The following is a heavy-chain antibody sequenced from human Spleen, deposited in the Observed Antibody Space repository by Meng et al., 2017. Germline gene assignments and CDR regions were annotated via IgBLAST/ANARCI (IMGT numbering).Heavy chain of an antibody. CDR1: GFTIRTYG. V-gene: IGHV3-33*01. Sequence: GGSLRLSCVGSGFTIRTYGMHWVRQAPGKGLEWLALIWFDGSDKKYADSVEGRFTISRDNAKNSLYLQMNSLTAEDTAVYYCARDYYDNSGLDYWGQGTLVTVSS. CDR2: IWFDGSDK. D-gene: IGHD3-22*01. J-gene: IGHJ4*02. CDR3: ARDYYDNSGLDY.